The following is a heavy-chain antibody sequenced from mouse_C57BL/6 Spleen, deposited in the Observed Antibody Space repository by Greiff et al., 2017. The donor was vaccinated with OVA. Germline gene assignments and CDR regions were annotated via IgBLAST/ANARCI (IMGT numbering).Heavy chain of an antibody. D-gene: IGHD2-3*01. CDR2: INPSTGGT. CDR1: GYSFTGYY. J-gene: IGHJ3*01. V-gene: IGHV1-42*01. Sequence: EVQLQQSGPELVKPGASVKISCKASGYSFTGYYMNWVKQRPEKSLEWIGEINPSTGGTTYNQKFKAKATLTVDKSSSPAYMQLNSLTSEDSAVNSCASNGYCSFADWGQGTLVTVSA. CDR3: ASNGYCSFAD.